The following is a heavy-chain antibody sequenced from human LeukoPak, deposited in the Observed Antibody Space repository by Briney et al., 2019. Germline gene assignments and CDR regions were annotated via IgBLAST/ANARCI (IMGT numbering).Heavy chain of an antibody. CDR1: GFTFSTYS. CDR2: ISHGGSYI. D-gene: IGHD3-10*02. CDR3: AELGITMIGGV. V-gene: IGHV3-21*01. Sequence: PGGSLRLSCAASGFTFSTYSMNWVRQAPGKGLEWVSCISHGGSYIYYADSVKSRFTISGDNAKNSLYLQMNSLRAEDTAVYYCAELGITMIGGVWGKGTTVTISS. J-gene: IGHJ6*04.